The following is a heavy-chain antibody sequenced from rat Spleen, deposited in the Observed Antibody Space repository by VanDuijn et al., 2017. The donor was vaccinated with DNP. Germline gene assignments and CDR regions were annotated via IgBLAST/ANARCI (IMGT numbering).Heavy chain of an antibody. J-gene: IGHJ4*01. D-gene: IGHD1-12*02. V-gene: IGHV5-19*01. CDR3: ATGRYYDGTYYYGVMDA. CDR1: GFTFSNYG. CDR2: ISPSGGRT. Sequence: EVQLVESGGGLVQPGRSLKLSCAASGFTFSNYGMHWIRQAPTKGLEWVASISPSGGRTYYRDSVKGRFTISRDNAKSTLYLQMDSLRSEDTATYYCATGRYYDGTYYYGVMDAWGQGASVTVSS.